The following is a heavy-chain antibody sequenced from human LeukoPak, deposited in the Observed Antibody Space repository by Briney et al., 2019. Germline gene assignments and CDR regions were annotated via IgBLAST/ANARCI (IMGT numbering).Heavy chain of an antibody. J-gene: IGHJ4*02. CDR1: GYSISSGYY. D-gene: IGHD1-26*01. CDR2: IYHSGST. V-gene: IGHV4-38-2*02. Sequence: SETLSLTCTVSGYSISSGYYWGWIRQPPGKGLEWIGNIYHSGSTYYNPSLKSRLTISVDTSKNHFSLKLTSVTAADTAVYYCARSTGSYYFDYWGQGTLVTVSS. CDR3: ARSTGSYYFDY.